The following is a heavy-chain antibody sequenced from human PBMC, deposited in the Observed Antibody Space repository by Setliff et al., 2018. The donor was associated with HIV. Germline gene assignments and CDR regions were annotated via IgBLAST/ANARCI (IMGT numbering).Heavy chain of an antibody. CDR3: ARVFVDTAVLRVLEYYFDS. CDR2: RYYSGST. V-gene: IGHV4-39*07. J-gene: IGHJ4*02. D-gene: IGHD5-18*01. Sequence: PSETLSLTCTVSGGSISSSSYYWGWVRQPPGKGLEWIGSRYYSGSTYYTPSLKSRITISLDTYKNEFSLRMRSVTAADTAVYYGARVFVDTAVLRVLEYYFDSWGRGSLVAVSS. CDR1: GGSISSSSYY.